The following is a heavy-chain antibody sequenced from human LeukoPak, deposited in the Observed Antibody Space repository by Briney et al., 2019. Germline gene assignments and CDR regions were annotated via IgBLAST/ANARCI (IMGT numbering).Heavy chain of an antibody. V-gene: IGHV4-59*01. CDR2: IYYSRST. J-gene: IGHJ6*03. D-gene: IGHD1-1*01. CDR3: ARAVQLERPPPLIGYYYVDV. Sequence: SETLSLTCTVSGGSISSYYWSWIRLPPGKGLEWIGCIYYSRSTNYNPSLKSRVTISVDTSKNQFSLKLSSVTAADTAVYYCARAVQLERPPPLIGYYYVDVWGKGTTVTVSS. CDR1: GGSISSYY.